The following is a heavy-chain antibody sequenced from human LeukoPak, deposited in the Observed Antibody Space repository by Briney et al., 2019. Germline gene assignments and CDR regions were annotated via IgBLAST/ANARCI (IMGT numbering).Heavy chain of an antibody. CDR2: INHSGST. D-gene: IGHD3-10*01. J-gene: IGHJ5*02. Sequence: SETLSLTCAVYGGSFSGYYWSWIRQPPGKGLEWIGEINHSGSTNYNPSLKSRVTISVDTSKNQFSLKLSSVTAADTAVYYCARRVGSGSYHNWFDPWGQGTLVTVPS. CDR1: GGSFSGYY. V-gene: IGHV4-34*01. CDR3: ARRVGSGSYHNWFDP.